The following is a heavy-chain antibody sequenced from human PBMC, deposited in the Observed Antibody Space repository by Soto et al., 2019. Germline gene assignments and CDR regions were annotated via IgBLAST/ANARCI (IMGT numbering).Heavy chain of an antibody. CDR1: GSSFSGYY. CDR3: ARGGNLEYSCPGGHYYYAMDV. Sequence: GASVKVSCKASGSSFSGYYIHWVRQATGQGLEWMGRVSPNSGSTSYAQKFQGRVTVTWDTSFTTAYLELNSLRSDDSAMYWCARGGNLEYSCPGGHYYYAMDVWGQGTAVT. D-gene: IGHD3-3*01. V-gene: IGHV1-2*02. J-gene: IGHJ6*02. CDR2: VSPNSGST.